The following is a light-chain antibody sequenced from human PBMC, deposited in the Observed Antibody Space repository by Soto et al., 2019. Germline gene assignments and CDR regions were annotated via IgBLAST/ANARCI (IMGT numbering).Light chain of an antibody. CDR3: QPSSSAPYT. V-gene: IGKV1-39*01. Sequence: DIPMTQSPSSLSASVGDRVTITCRTSQSITNFLNWYQQESGKAPKLLIFAGQTLQSGVPSRFSGAGSGTEFTLTITGLQREASETYYCQPSSSAPYTFGQRTKL. CDR1: QSITNF. CDR2: AGQ. J-gene: IGKJ2*01.